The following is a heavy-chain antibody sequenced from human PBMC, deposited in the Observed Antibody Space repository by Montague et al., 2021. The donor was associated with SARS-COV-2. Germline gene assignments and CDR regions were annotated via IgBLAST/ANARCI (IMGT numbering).Heavy chain of an antibody. Sequence: SETLSLTCTLSGGSISSYYWSWIGQPPGKGLEWIGYIYYSGSINYNPSLKSRVTISVDTSKIQFSLKLSSVTAADTAVYYCARGSGWMGNAFDIWGQGTMVTVSS. CDR2: IYYSGSI. D-gene: IGHD6-19*01. CDR1: GGSISSYY. V-gene: IGHV4-59*01. CDR3: ARGSGWMGNAFDI. J-gene: IGHJ3*02.